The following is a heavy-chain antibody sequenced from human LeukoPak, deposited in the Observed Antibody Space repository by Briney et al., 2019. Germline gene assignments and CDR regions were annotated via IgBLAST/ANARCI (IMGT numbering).Heavy chain of an antibody. Sequence: GSSVKVSCKASGGTFSSYAISWVRQAPGQGLEWMGRIIPIFGIANYAQKFQGRVTITADKSTSTAYMELSSLGSEDTAVYYCARDPDYYDSRPFDYWGQGTLVTVSS. J-gene: IGHJ4*02. CDR1: GGTFSSYA. V-gene: IGHV1-69*04. D-gene: IGHD3-22*01. CDR3: ARDPDYYDSRPFDY. CDR2: IIPIFGIA.